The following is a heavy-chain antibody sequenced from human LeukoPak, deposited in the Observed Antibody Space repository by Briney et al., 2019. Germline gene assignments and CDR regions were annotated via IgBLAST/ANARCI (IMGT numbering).Heavy chain of an antibody. J-gene: IGHJ3*02. Sequence: PGGSLRLSCAASGFTFSSYSMNWVRQAPGKGLEWIGEIYHSGSTNYNPSLKSRVTISVDTSKNQFSLKLTSVTAADTAVYYCARDRGGTSSMRYRAFEIWGQGTMVTVTS. D-gene: IGHD6-6*01. CDR2: IYHSGST. V-gene: IGHV4-34*01. CDR1: GFTFSSYS. CDR3: ARDRGGTSSMRYRAFEI.